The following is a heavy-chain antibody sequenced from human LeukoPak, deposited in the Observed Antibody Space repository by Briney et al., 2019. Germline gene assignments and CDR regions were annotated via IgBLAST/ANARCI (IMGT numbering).Heavy chain of an antibody. CDR3: AHRREDYGDYRYYFDY. CDR2: IYWDDDK. D-gene: IGHD4-17*01. J-gene: IGHJ4*02. Sequence: SGPTLVKPTQTLTLTCTFSGFSISTSGVGVGWIRQPPGKALEWLALIYWDDDKRYSPSLKSRLTITKDTSKNQVVLTMTNMDPVDTATYYCAHRREDYGDYRYYFDYWGQGTLVTVSS. CDR1: GFSISTSGVG. V-gene: IGHV2-5*02.